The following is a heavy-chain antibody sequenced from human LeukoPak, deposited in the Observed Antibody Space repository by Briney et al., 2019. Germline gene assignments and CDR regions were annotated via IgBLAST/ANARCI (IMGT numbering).Heavy chain of an antibody. CDR1: GSGFSDQY. D-gene: IGHD3-10*01. V-gene: IGHV3-72*01. Sequence: PGGSLRLSCVASGSGFSDQYMDWVRQAPGKGLEWVGRIANIGNGYMTEYAASVKGRFTISRDDSKNSLYLHMNSLKTEDTAVYYCARDGHAYGHGSPHYWGQGTLVTVSS. CDR3: ARDGHAYGHGSPHY. CDR2: IANIGNGYMT. J-gene: IGHJ4*02.